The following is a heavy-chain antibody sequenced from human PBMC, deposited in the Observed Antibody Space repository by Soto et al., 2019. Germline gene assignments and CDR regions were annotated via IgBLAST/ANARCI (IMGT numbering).Heavy chain of an antibody. D-gene: IGHD3-10*01. Sequence: QVQLVQSGAEVKKPGSSVKVSCKASGGTFSSYTISWVRQAPGQGLEWMGRIIPILGIANYAQKFQGRVTITANKPTSTAYTVMSRLIAEDTAVYYCARELVSAYYRSGSSIGMDVWGEGTTVTVSS. CDR3: ARELVSAYYRSGSSIGMDV. CDR1: GGTFSSYT. J-gene: IGHJ6*04. V-gene: IGHV1-69*08. CDR2: IIPILGIA.